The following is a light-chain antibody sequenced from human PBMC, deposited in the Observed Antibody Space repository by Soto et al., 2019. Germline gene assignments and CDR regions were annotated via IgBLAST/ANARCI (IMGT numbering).Light chain of an antibody. CDR3: AAWDDSLNGVV. CDR1: SSNIGSNT. Sequence: QSVLTQPPSASGTPGQRVTISCSGSSSNIGSNTVNWYQQLPGTAPKLLIYSNNQRPSGVPDRFSGSKSGTSASLAISGLQSEAGADYYCAAWDDSLNGVVFGGGTKLTVL. CDR2: SNN. V-gene: IGLV1-44*01. J-gene: IGLJ2*01.